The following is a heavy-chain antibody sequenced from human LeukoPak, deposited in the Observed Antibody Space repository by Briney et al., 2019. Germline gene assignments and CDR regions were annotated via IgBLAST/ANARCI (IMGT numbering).Heavy chain of an antibody. CDR3: ARAARLWFGEKSWFDP. Sequence: GGSLRLSCAASGFTFSSYAMHWVRQAPGKGLEWVAVISYDGSNKYYADSVKGRFTISRGNSKNTLYLQMNSLRAEDTAVYYCARAARLWFGEKSWFDPWGQGTLVTVSA. CDR1: GFTFSSYA. J-gene: IGHJ5*02. V-gene: IGHV3-30*04. D-gene: IGHD3-10*01. CDR2: ISYDGSNK.